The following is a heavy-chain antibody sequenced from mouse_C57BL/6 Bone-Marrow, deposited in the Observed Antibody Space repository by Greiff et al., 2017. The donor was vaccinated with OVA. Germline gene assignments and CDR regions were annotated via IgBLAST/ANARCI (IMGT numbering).Heavy chain of an antibody. CDR2: ISNLAYSI. CDR3: AREGYFDV. CDR1: GFTFSDYG. Sequence: EVMLVESGGGLVQPGGSLKLSCAASGFTFSDYGMAWVRQAPRQGPEWVAFISNLAYSIYYADTVTGRFTLSRENAKKTLYLEMSRLRSEDTAMYYCAREGYFDVWGTGTTVTVSS. V-gene: IGHV5-15*01. J-gene: IGHJ1*03.